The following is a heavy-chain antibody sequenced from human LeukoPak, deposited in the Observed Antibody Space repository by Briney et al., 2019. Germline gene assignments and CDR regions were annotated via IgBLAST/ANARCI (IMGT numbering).Heavy chain of an antibody. D-gene: IGHD2-15*01. J-gene: IGHJ4*02. CDR3: ARAKYCSGGSCYFDY. CDR1: GGSFSGYY. V-gene: IGHV4-34*01. CDR2: INHSGST. Sequence: SETLSLTCAVYGGSFSGYYWSWIRQPPGKGLEWIGGINHSGSTNYNPSLKSRVTISVDTSKNQFSLKLSSVTAADTAVYYCARAKYCSGGSCYFDYWGQGTLVTVSS.